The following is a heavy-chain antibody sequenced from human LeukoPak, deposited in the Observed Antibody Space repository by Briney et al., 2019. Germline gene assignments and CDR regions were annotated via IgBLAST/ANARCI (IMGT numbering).Heavy chain of an antibody. V-gene: IGHV3-53*01. CDR1: GFTVSGNY. Sequence: GGSLRLSCTASGFTVSGNYMSWVRQAPGKGLEWVSVVYTDGNIYYADSVKGRFTISKDNSKNTADLLLNNVRAEDTAVYYCAKQLRVYYYMDVWGKGTTVTVSS. J-gene: IGHJ6*03. CDR3: AKQLRVYYYMDV. CDR2: VYTDGNI. D-gene: IGHD1-1*01.